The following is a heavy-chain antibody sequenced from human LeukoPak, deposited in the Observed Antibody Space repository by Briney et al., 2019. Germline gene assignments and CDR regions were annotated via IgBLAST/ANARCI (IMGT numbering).Heavy chain of an antibody. CDR2: IISSSSYI. V-gene: IGHV3-21*01. CDR3: ARTRAPSNGRVLYYMDV. J-gene: IGHJ6*03. CDR1: GFTFSSYS. Sequence: GGSLRLSCAASGFTFSSYSMNWVRQAPGKGLEWVSPIISSSSYIYYTDSVKGRFTISRDNAKNSLYLQMNSLRAEDTAVYYCARTRAPSNGRVLYYMDVWGKGTTVTVSS. D-gene: IGHD2-2*01.